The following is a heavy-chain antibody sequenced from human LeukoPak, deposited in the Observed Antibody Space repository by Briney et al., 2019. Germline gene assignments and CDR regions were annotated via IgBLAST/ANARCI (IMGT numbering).Heavy chain of an antibody. CDR1: GFTFSSYW. V-gene: IGHV3-23*01. Sequence: GGSLRLSCVGSGFTFSSYWMHWVRQGPGKGLEWVSAISGSGGSTYYADSVKGRFTISRDNSKNMLYLQMNSLRAEDTAVYYCAKDRSETYYYDSSGYYWGQGTLVTVSS. CDR3: AKDRSETYYYDSSGYY. D-gene: IGHD3-22*01. J-gene: IGHJ4*02. CDR2: ISGSGGST.